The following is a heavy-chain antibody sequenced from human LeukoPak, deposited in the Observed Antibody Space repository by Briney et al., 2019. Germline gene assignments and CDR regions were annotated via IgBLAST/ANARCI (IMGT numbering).Heavy chain of an antibody. CDR1: GGSISGADYY. D-gene: IGHD3-3*01. J-gene: IGHJ3*02. Sequence: PSETLSLTCTVSGGSISGADYYWSWIRQPPGKGLEWIGYIYYTGSSYYNPSLKSRVTISVDTSKNQFSLKLSSVTAADTAVYYCADRGDFLGAFDIWGQGTMVTVSS. V-gene: IGHV4-30-4*01. CDR2: IYYTGSS. CDR3: ADRGDFLGAFDI.